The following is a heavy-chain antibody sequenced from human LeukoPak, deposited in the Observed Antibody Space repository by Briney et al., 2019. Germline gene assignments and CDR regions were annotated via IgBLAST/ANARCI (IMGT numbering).Heavy chain of an antibody. CDR2: INPKGGST. J-gene: IGHJ4*02. V-gene: IGHV1-2*02. CDR1: GYTFTPYF. CDR3: VRAGYCSDGKCYTFYY. D-gene: IGHD2-15*01. Sequence: GASVKVSCKASGYTFTPYFMHWVRQAPGQGLEWMGWINPKGGSTDCAQRFQGRVTMTRDTSTTTLYMEMSSLRADDTAVYYCVRAGYCSDGKCYTFYYWGEGTLVTVSS.